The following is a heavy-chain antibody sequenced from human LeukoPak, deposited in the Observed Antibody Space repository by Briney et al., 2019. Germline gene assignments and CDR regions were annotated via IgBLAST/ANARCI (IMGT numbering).Heavy chain of an antibody. CDR2: ISSEGKTT. J-gene: IGHJ4*02. Sequence: GGSLRLSCSASGFIFSPYAMHWVRQAPGKGLEYVSSISSEGKTTYYADSVKGRFTVSRDNSKNTLYFQMNSLRAEDTAVYYCARAIRGYSYVLDYWGQGTLVTVSS. D-gene: IGHD5-18*01. CDR1: GFIFSPYA. CDR3: ARAIRGYSYVLDY. V-gene: IGHV3-64*04.